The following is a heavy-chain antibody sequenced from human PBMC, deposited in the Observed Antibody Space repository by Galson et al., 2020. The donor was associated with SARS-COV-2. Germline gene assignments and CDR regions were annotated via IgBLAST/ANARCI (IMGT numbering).Heavy chain of an antibody. CDR2: ITTYNGKT. CDR1: GYTFTSYG. Sequence: GESLKISCKALGYTFTSYGINWVRQAPGQGPEWMGRITTYNGKTNYAPKLEGRVTMTADTSTSTVCMELRSLISDDTAVYYCTRRDITGVDYWGQGTLVTVSS. CDR3: TRRDITGVDY. V-gene: IGHV1-18*04. D-gene: IGHD1-20*01. J-gene: IGHJ4*02.